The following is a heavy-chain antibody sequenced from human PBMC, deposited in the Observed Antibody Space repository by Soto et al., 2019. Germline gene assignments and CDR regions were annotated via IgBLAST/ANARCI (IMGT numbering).Heavy chain of an antibody. D-gene: IGHD2-8*02. CDR2: INHSGST. Sequence: QVQLQQWGAGLLKPSETLSLTCAVYGGSFSGYYWTWIRQPPGTGLEWIGEINHSGSTNYNPSLKXRVTISVDASKNHFSLKLTSVTAADTAVYYCARDKITGLFDYWGQGTLVTVSS. V-gene: IGHV4-34*01. CDR3: ARDKITGLFDY. CDR1: GGSFSGYY. J-gene: IGHJ4*02.